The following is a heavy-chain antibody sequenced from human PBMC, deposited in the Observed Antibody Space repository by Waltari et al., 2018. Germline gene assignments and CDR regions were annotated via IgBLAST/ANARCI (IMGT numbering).Heavy chain of an antibody. CDR3: ARPGGDYMTKFDY. CDR1: GGSISSSSYY. Sequence: QLQLQESGPGLVKPSETLSLTCTVSGGSISSSSYYWGWLRQPPGKGLEWIGSIYYSGSTYYNPSLKSRVTISVDTSKNQFSLKLSSVTAADTAVYYCARPGGDYMTKFDYWGQGTLVTVSS. CDR2: IYYSGST. V-gene: IGHV4-39*01. J-gene: IGHJ4*02. D-gene: IGHD4-17*01.